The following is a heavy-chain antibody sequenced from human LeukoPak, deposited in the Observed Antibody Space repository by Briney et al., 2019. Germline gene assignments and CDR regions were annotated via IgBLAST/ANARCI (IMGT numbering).Heavy chain of an antibody. J-gene: IGHJ4*02. Sequence: GGSLRLSGVAPGFTFSSYSMNWVRPAPGKGLEWRSYIIIRGGGEYYADSVKGRFTISRDNAKNSLYLQMNSLRVEDTAVYYCAREGSIVPHQDLDSWGQGSLVTVSS. D-gene: IGHD2-8*01. CDR1: GFTFSSYS. CDR2: IIIRGGGE. V-gene: IGHV3-21*01. CDR3: AREGSIVPHQDLDS.